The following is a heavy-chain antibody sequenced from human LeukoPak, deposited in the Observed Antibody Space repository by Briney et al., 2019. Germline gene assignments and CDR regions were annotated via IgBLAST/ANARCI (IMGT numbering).Heavy chain of an antibody. D-gene: IGHD3-22*01. CDR2: IYYSGST. CDR3: SRHKSPQYHYDATTPVGDV. V-gene: IGHV4-59*08. CDR1: GGSISSHY. Sequence: PSETLSLTCTVSGGSISSHYWSWIRQPPGKGLEWIGYIYYSGSTNYNPSLKSRVTISVDTSKNQFSLKLTSVTAADTAVYYCSRHKSPQYHYDATTPVGDVWGQGTTVTVSS. J-gene: IGHJ6*02.